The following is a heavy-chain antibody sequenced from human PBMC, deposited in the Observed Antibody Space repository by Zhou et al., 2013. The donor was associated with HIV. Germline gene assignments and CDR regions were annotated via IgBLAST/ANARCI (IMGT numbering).Heavy chain of an antibody. J-gene: IGHJ5*02. CDR1: GSSFRSSYA. Sequence: QVQLVQSGAEVKKPGSSVRVSCRLFGSSFRSSYAITWVRQAPGQGLEWMGRIIPFFNVPKYAPKLQGRVTVTADKSTNTAYMELSSLRSEDTAVYYCATGRGPGYCSSTSCQNGFDPWGQGTLVTVSS. CDR3: ATGRGPGYCSSTSCQNGFDP. CDR2: IIPFFNVP. D-gene: IGHD2-2*01. V-gene: IGHV1-69*04.